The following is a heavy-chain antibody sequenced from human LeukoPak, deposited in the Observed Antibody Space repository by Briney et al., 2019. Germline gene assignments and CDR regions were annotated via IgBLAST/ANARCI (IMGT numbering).Heavy chain of an antibody. CDR1: GFTVSCHY. CDR3: ARDRPYGGVGDFDY. Sequence: AGSLILSCSASGFTVSCHYMSWVRQAPGKGLEWLSAIYTGGDTYYSDSVRGRFTISRDNYKKTLYLQMNCLSTTGTAVYYCARDRPYGGVGDFDYWGQGTLVTVSS. J-gene: IGHJ4*02. CDR2: IYTGGDT. V-gene: IGHV3-66*01. D-gene: IGHD3-16*01.